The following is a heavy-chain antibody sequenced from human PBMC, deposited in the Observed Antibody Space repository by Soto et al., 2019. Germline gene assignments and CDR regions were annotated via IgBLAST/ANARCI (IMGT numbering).Heavy chain of an antibody. V-gene: IGHV3-21*01. Sequence: GGSLRLSYAASGFTFSSYSMNWVRQAPGKGLEWVSSISSSSSYIYYADSVKGRFTISRDNAKNSLYLQMNSLRAEDTAVYYCARDTTTVTYRFVPWGQGTLVTVSS. J-gene: IGHJ5*02. CDR1: GFTFSSYS. CDR3: ARDTTTVTYRFVP. CDR2: ISSSSSYI. D-gene: IGHD4-17*01.